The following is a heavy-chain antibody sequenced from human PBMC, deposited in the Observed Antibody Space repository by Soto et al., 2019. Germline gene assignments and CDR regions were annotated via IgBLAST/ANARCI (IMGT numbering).Heavy chain of an antibody. CDR2: IIPIFGTA. CDR3: AREGEGYCSSTSCYLGWFDP. Sequence: QVQLVQSGAEVKKPGCSVKVSCKASGGIFRSYAISWVRQAPGQGLEWMGGIIPIFGTANYAQKFQGRVTITADESTSTAYMELSSLRSEDTAVYYCAREGEGYCSSTSCYLGWFDPWGQGTLVTVSS. J-gene: IGHJ5*02. CDR1: GGIFRSYA. V-gene: IGHV1-69*01. D-gene: IGHD2-2*01.